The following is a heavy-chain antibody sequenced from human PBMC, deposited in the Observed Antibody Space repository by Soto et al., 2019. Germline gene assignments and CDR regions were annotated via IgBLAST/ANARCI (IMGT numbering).Heavy chain of an antibody. J-gene: IGHJ4*02. D-gene: IGHD4-17*01. CDR2: IYPGDSDT. CDR3: ERRSTGLDY. V-gene: IGHV5-51*01. CDR1: GYSFATSW. Sequence: GESLKISCKGSGYSFATSWIGWVRQMPGKGLEWMGIIYPGDSDTRYSPSFRGQVTISADKSITTAYLQWSSLKASDTAMYYCERRSTGLDYWGQGTLVTVSS.